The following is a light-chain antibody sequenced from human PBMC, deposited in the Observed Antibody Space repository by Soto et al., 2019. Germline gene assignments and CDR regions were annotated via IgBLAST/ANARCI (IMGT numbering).Light chain of an antibody. CDR2: GIS. CDR1: QSVSNNY. J-gene: IGKJ1*01. V-gene: IGKV3-20*01. Sequence: EIVLTQSPGTLSLSPGERATLSCRASQSVSNNYLAWYQQKPGQAPRLLIYGISSRATGVPDRFSGSGFGTDFTLTITRLEPEDFAVYYCQQYGDSPQTFGPGTKVDIK. CDR3: QQYGDSPQT.